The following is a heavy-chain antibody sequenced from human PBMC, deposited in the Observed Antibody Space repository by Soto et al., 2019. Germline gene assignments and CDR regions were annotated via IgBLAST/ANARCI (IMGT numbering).Heavy chain of an antibody. V-gene: IGHV4-39*01. Sequence: SETLSLTCTVSGGSISSSSYYWGWIRQPPGKGLEWIGSIYYSGSTYYNPSLKSRVTISVDTSKNQFSLKLSSVTAADTAVYYCARQTQLGFGELLFWYFDLWGRGTLVTVSS. CDR1: GGSISSSSYY. CDR2: IYYSGST. J-gene: IGHJ2*01. CDR3: ARQTQLGFGELLFWYFDL. D-gene: IGHD3-10*01.